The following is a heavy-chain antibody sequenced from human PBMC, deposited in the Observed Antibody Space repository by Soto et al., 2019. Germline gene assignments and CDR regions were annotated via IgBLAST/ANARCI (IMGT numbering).Heavy chain of an antibody. J-gene: IGHJ4*02. CDR3: ARDRYSSGWYDLDY. CDR2: IWYDGSNK. D-gene: IGHD6-19*01. V-gene: IGHV3-33*01. Sequence: QVPLVESGGGVVQPGRSLRLSCVASGFTFSSYGMHWVRQAPGKGLEWVAVIWYDGSNKYYADSVKGRFTISRDNSKNTLYLQMNSPRVEDTAVYYCARDRYSSGWYDLDYWGQGTLVTVSS. CDR1: GFTFSSYG.